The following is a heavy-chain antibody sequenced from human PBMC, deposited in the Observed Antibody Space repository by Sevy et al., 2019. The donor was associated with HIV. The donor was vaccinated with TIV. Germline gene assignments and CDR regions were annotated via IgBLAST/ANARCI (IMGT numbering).Heavy chain of an antibody. D-gene: IGHD3-10*01. CDR1: GFTFSTYD. Sequence: GGSLRLSCAASGFTFSTYDMHWVRQAPGKGLEWVAVISYDEAHKNYADSVKGRFSISKDNSKNTLYLQMSSLRTEDTAVYYCAKDYSAGITMVRGAYRARGDYFDYWGQGTQVTVSS. V-gene: IGHV3-30*18. J-gene: IGHJ4*02. CDR2: ISYDEAHK. CDR3: AKDYSAGITMVRGAYRARGDYFDY.